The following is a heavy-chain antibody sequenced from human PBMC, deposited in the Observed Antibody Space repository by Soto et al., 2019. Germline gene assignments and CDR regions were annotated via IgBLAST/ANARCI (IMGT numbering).Heavy chain of an antibody. D-gene: IGHD5-12*01. V-gene: IGHV4-59*01. Sequence: PSETLSLTCTVSGGSISSYYWSWIRQPPGKGLEWIGYIYYSGSTNYNPSLKSRVTISVDTSKNQFSLKLSSVTAADTAVYYCARGPMNIVATITDWGQGTLVTVS. CDR3: ARGPMNIVATITD. J-gene: IGHJ4*02. CDR1: GGSISSYY. CDR2: IYYSGST.